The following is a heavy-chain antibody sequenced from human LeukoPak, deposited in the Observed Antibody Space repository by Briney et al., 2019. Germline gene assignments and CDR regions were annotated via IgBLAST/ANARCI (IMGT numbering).Heavy chain of an antibody. Sequence: GGSLRLSCAASGFTFSNYAMNWVRQAPGKGLEWVSSISSSSSYIYYADSVKGRFTISRDNSKNTLYLQMNSLRAEDTAVYYCAKDLLWFGELSPSNYYYYGMDVWGQGTTVTVSS. J-gene: IGHJ6*02. CDR2: ISSSSSYI. CDR1: GFTFSNYA. D-gene: IGHD3-10*01. CDR3: AKDLLWFGELSPSNYYYYGMDV. V-gene: IGHV3-21*01.